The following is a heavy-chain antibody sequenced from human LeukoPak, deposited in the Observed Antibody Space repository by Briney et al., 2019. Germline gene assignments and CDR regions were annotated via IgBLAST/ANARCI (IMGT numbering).Heavy chain of an antibody. J-gene: IGHJ4*02. CDR3: ARELRDFWSGYYLGYFDY. V-gene: IGHV3-53*01. CDR2: IYSGGNT. CDR1: GFTVSSNY. D-gene: IGHD3-3*01. Sequence: GGSLRLSCAASGFTVSSNYMSWVRQAPGKGLEWVSVIYSGGNTYYADSVKGRFTISRDNSKNTLYLQMNSLRAEDTAVYYCARELRDFWSGYYLGYFDYWGQGTLVTVSS.